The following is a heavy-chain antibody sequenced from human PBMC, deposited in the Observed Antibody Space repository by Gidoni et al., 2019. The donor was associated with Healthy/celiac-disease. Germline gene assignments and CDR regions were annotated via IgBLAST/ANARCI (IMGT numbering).Heavy chain of an antibody. CDR3: ASSKWELLFYYYYGMDV. Sequence: QVQLVQSGAEVKKPGASVKVSCKASGYTFTGYYMHWVRQAPGQGLEWMGWINPNSGGTNYAQKFQGRVTMTRDTSISTAYMELSRLRSDDTAVYYCASSKWELLFYYYYGMDVWGQGTTVTVSS. J-gene: IGHJ6*02. V-gene: IGHV1-2*02. CDR2: INPNSGGT. D-gene: IGHD1-26*01. CDR1: GYTFTGYY.